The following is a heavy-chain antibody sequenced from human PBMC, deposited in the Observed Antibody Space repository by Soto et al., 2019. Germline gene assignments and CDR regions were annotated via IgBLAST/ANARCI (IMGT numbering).Heavy chain of an antibody. V-gene: IGHV4-34*01. J-gene: IGHJ4*02. D-gene: IGHD6-6*01. CDR1: GGSFSGYY. CDR2: INHSGST. Sequence: SETLSLTCAVYGGSFSGYYWSWIRQPPGKGLEWIGEINHSGSTNYNPSLKSRVTISVDTSKNQFSLKLSSVTAADTAVYYCARGEGQLVLYFDYWGQGTLVTVSS. CDR3: ARGEGQLVLYFDY.